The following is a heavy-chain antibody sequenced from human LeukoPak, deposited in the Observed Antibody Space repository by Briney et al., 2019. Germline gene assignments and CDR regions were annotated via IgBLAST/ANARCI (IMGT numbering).Heavy chain of an antibody. Sequence: SETLSLTCTVSGGSISSSSYYWGWIRQPPGKGLEWIGSIYYSGSTYYNPSLKSRVTISVDKSKNQFSLKLSSVTAADTAVYYCARDGIAVAGPKGLGWFDPWGQGTLVTVSS. CDR2: IYYSGST. CDR3: ARDGIAVAGPKGLGWFDP. D-gene: IGHD6-19*01. V-gene: IGHV4-39*07. J-gene: IGHJ5*02. CDR1: GGSISSSSYY.